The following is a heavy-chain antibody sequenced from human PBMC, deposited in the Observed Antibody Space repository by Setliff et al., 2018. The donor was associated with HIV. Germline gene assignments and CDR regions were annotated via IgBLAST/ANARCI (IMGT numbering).Heavy chain of an antibody. J-gene: IGHJ4*02. V-gene: IGHV1-18*01. D-gene: IGHD6-25*01. CDR3: AGDAPRNTEAAPDY. CDR1: GYTFTSYG. Sequence: GASVKVSCKASGYTFTSYGIGWVRQAPGQGLEWMGWFNTYNGNTNYAQKLQGRVTLTTDISTNTAYMELRSLRSDDTAVYYCAGDAPRNTEAAPDYWGQGTLVTVSS. CDR2: FNTYNGNT.